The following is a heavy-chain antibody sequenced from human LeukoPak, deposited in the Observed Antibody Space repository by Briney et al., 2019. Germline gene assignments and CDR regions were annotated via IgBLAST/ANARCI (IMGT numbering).Heavy chain of an antibody. Sequence: GGSLRLSCAASGFTFSSYAMSWVRQAPGKGLEWVSAISGSGGSTYYADSVKGRFTISRDNSKNTLYLQMNSLRAEDTAVYHCRSRSGSLQEDYWGQGTLVTVSS. CDR3: RSRSGSLQEDY. CDR1: GFTFSSYA. D-gene: IGHD1-26*01. CDR2: ISGSGGST. J-gene: IGHJ4*02. V-gene: IGHV3-23*01.